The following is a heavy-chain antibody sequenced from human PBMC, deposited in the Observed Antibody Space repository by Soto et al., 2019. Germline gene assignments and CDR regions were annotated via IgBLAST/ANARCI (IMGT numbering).Heavy chain of an antibody. J-gene: IGHJ4*02. Sequence: ASVKVSCKPSGYTFTTYAISWVRQAPGQGLEWMGWINTYSGNTNYAQKLQGRVTMTTDTSTSTAYMELRSLGSDDTAVYYCARESCGGDCYSGLHQWGQGTFVTV. CDR2: INTYSGNT. V-gene: IGHV1-18*01. D-gene: IGHD2-21*02. CDR1: GYTFTTYA. CDR3: ARESCGGDCYSGLHQ.